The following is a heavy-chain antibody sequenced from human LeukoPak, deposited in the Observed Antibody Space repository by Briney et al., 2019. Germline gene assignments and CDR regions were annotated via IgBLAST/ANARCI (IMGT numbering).Heavy chain of an antibody. D-gene: IGHD2-2*01. CDR2: IRYDGSNR. Sequence: PGGSLRLSCAASGFTFSNYGMHWVRQAPGKGLEGVAFIRYDGSNRYYADSVKGRFTISRDNSKNTLYLQMNSLRAEDTAVYYCAKGGYCSSTSCYFNWLDPWGQGTLVTVSS. CDR1: GFTFSNYG. V-gene: IGHV3-30*02. J-gene: IGHJ5*02. CDR3: AKGGYCSSTSCYFNWLDP.